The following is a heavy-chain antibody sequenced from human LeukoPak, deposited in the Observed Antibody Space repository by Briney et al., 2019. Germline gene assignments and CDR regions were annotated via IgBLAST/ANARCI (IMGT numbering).Heavy chain of an antibody. D-gene: IGHD2/OR15-2a*01. Sequence: PGGSLRLSCAGSGFTIGSYWMSWVRQAPGKGLEWVANIRQDGSEKYYVDSVKGRLTISRDNAKNSLYLQMNSLRAEDTGIYYCARAGYYGDDAFDLWSQGTMVTVSS. CDR1: GFTIGSYW. J-gene: IGHJ3*01. CDR3: ARAGYYGDDAFDL. CDR2: IRQDGSEK. V-gene: IGHV3-7*01.